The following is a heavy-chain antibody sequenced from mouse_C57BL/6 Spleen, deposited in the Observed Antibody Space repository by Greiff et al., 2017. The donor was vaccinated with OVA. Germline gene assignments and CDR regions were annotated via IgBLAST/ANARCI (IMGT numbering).Heavy chain of an antibody. CDR2: INPNNGGT. V-gene: IGHV1-26*01. D-gene: IGHD2-12*01. Sequence: EVQLQQSGPELVKPGASVKLSCKASGYTFTDYYMNWVKQSPGKSLEWIGDINPNNGGTSYNQKFKGKATLTVDKSSSTAYMELRSLPSEDSAVYYRARGGYYFAYWGQGTLVTVSA. CDR1: GYTFTDYY. CDR3: ARGGYYFAY. J-gene: IGHJ3*01.